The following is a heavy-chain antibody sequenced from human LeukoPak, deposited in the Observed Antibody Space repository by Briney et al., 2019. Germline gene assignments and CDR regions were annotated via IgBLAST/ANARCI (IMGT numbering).Heavy chain of an antibody. CDR3: ARMYSSSWYFNWFDP. D-gene: IGHD6-13*01. Sequence: SETLSLTCTVSGGSISSYYWSWIRQPPGKGLEWIGYIYYSGSTNYSPSLKSRVTISVDTSKNQFSLKLSSVTAADTAVYYCARMYSSSWYFNWFDPWGQGSLVTVSS. V-gene: IGHV4-59*01. J-gene: IGHJ5*02. CDR2: IYYSGST. CDR1: GGSISSYY.